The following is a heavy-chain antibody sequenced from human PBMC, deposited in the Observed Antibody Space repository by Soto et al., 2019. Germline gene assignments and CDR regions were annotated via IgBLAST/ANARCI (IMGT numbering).Heavy chain of an antibody. CDR1: GYTFTSYG. CDR2: ISAYKGHT. V-gene: IGHV1-18*01. Sequence: QVQLVQSGAEMKKPGASVKVSCKASGYTFTSYGVCWVRQAPGQGLEWMGWISAYKGHTNYAQKLQGRATLTTHTSTSTADMELRSLRSDDTAVYYCARDRGSYALDYWGQGTLVTVSS. D-gene: IGHD1-26*01. CDR3: ARDRGSYALDY. J-gene: IGHJ4*02.